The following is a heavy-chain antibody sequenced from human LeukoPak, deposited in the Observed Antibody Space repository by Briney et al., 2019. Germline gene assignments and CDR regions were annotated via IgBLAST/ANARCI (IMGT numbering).Heavy chain of an antibody. Sequence: PSETLSLTCAVYGGSFSGYYWSWIRQPPGKGLEWIGEINHSGSTNYNPSLKSRVTISVDTSKNQFSLKLSSVTAADTAVYYCARGTDYDSSGFTSPGYFDYWGQGTLVTVSS. D-gene: IGHD3-22*01. CDR3: ARGTDYDSSGFTSPGYFDY. CDR2: INHSGST. V-gene: IGHV4-34*01. CDR1: GGSFSGYY. J-gene: IGHJ4*02.